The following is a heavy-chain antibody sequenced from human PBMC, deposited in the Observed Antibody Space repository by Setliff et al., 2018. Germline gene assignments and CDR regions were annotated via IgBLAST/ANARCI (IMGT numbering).Heavy chain of an antibody. V-gene: IGHV3-23*01. CDR2: ISGSGGST. D-gene: IGHD6-6*01. CDR3: AKDRTNEYSSSFFTIIDY. CDR1: GFTFSSYA. Sequence: PGGSLRLSCAASGFTFSSYAMSWVRQAPGKGLEWVSAISGSGGSTYYADSVKGRFTIPRDNSKNTLYLQMNSLRAEDTAVYCAKDRTNEYSSSFFTIIDYWGQGTLVTVSS. J-gene: IGHJ4*02.